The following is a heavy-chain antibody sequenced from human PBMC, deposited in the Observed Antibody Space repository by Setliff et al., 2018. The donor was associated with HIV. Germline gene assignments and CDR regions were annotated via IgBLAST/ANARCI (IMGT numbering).Heavy chain of an antibody. D-gene: IGHD6-13*01. Sequence: GGSLRLSCVASGFTFEDYAMHWVRQAPGKGLEWVSRINSDGSTSEHADAVKGRLTISRDNARNTLYLEMNSLRVEDTAVYYCVRVAGFSSSWFGYWGPGTLVTVSS. V-gene: IGHV3-74*03. J-gene: IGHJ4*02. CDR1: GFTFEDYA. CDR2: INSDGSTS. CDR3: VRVAGFSSSWFGY.